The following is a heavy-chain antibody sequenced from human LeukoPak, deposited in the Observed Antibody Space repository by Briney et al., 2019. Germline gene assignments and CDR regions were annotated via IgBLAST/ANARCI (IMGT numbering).Heavy chain of an antibody. Sequence: SETLSLTCTVSGYSISSGYYWGWIRQPPGKGLEWIGSIYYSGSTYYNPSLKSRVTISVDTSKNQFSLKLSSVTAADTAVYYCARTGSLTLFDYWGQGTLVTVSS. V-gene: IGHV4-38-2*02. CDR2: IYYSGST. J-gene: IGHJ4*02. CDR3: ARTGSLTLFDY. D-gene: IGHD3-16*01. CDR1: GYSISSGYY.